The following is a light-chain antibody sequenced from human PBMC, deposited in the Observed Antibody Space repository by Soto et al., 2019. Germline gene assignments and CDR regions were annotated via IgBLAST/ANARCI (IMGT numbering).Light chain of an antibody. CDR1: QSISSW. CDR2: DAS. Sequence: DIQRTPSPSTLPASVVYIVTITCRASQSISSWLAWYQQKPGKAPKLLIYDASNVGSGVPSRFSGSGSGTDFTLTISSLQPEDVAAYYCQKYNSAPLNCGGGNTGAIK. J-gene: IGKJ4*01. V-gene: IGKV1-5*01. CDR3: QKYNSAPLN.